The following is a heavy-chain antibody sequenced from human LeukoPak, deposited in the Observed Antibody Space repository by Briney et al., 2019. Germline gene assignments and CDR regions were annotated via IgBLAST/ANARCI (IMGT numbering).Heavy chain of an antibody. Sequence: SETLSLTCTVSGGSISSSSYYWGWIRQPPGKGLGWIGSIYYSGSTYYNPSLKSRVTISVDTSKNQFSLKLSSVTAADTAVYYCARLEGYSSSGGSWFDPWGQGTLVTVSS. J-gene: IGHJ5*02. CDR2: IYYSGST. V-gene: IGHV4-39*01. D-gene: IGHD6-13*01. CDR3: ARLEGYSSSGGSWFDP. CDR1: GGSISSSSYY.